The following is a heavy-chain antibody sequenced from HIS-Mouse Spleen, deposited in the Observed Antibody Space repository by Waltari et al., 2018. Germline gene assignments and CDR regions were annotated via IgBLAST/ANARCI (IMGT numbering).Heavy chain of an antibody. CDR3: ARPRHCSGGSCYGFDY. V-gene: IGHV5-51*01. D-gene: IGHD2-15*01. CDR2: RYPGDSET. Sequence: EVQLVQSGAEVKQPGESLKISCKGSGYSFTSYWIGWVRQMPGNGLEWLGVRYPGDSETRHSTSCQGQFTISADKSISTAYLQWSSLKASDTAMYYCARPRHCSGGSCYGFDYWGQGTLVTVSS. CDR1: GYSFTSYW. J-gene: IGHJ4*02.